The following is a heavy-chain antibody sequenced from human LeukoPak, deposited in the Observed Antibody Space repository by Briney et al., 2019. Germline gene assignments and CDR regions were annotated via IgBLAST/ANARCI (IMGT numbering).Heavy chain of an antibody. Sequence: PSETLSLTCTVSSGSLSSGDYYWGWVRQPPGEGLEWIASINYSGTTSYNPSLKSRVTISVDTSENQFSLKLSSVTAADTALYYCARRRSGKNWFDPWGQGTLVTVSS. V-gene: IGHV4-39*01. CDR2: INYSGTT. CDR1: SGSLSSGDYY. J-gene: IGHJ5*02. CDR3: ARRRSGKNWFDP. D-gene: IGHD3-10*01.